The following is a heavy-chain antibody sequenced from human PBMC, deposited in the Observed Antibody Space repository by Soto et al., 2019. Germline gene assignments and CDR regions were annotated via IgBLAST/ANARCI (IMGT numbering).Heavy chain of an antibody. D-gene: IGHD6-13*01. Sequence: GESLKISCEGSGYRFTSFLIGWVRQMPGKGLEWMGIIYPGDSDARYSPSFQGQVTISADESINTAYLQWSSLKASDTAMYFSDRHGYSRTWYSDVWSRGPPVIVSS. CDR1: GYRFTSFL. V-gene: IGHV5-51*01. CDR3: DRHGYSRTWYSDV. J-gene: IGHJ4*02. CDR2: IYPGDSDA.